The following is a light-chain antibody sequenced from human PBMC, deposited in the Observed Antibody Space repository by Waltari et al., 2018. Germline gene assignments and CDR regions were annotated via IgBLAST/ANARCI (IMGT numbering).Light chain of an antibody. CDR3: SSYTRSTTLV. CDR1: TSDVGGYNY. CDR2: EVS. J-gene: IGLJ3*02. Sequence: QSALTQPASVSGSPGQSITISCTGTTSDVGGYNYVSWYQPHPGSAPKLILYEVSNRPAGVSNRFSASKPGTTASLTISGLQAEDEADYYCSSYTRSTTLVFGGGTKLTVL. V-gene: IGLV2-14*01.